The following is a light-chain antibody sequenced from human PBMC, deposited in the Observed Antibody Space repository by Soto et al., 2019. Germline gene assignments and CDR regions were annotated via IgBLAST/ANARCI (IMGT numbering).Light chain of an antibody. CDR2: ATS. V-gene: IGKV1-9*01. CDR3: QQVNIYPLT. Sequence: DIQLTQSPSFLSASVGDRVTITCRASQDIANYLAWYQQKPGKAPKFLIYATSTFQSGLPSRFSGSGSGTEFTLTISSLQPEDFATYYCQQVNIYPLTFGGGTKVEIK. CDR1: QDIANY. J-gene: IGKJ4*01.